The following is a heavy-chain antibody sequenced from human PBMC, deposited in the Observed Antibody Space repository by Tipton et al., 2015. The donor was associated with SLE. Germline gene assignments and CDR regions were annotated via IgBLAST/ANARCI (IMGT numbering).Heavy chain of an antibody. CDR2: INHSGST. CDR3: ASEILRDYGSAWGPDY. Sequence: LRLSCAVNGGSFSGYNWNWIRQPPGQGLEWIGEINHSGSTNYNPSLKTRVTMSVDTSKNQFSLKLSSVTAADTAVYYCASEILRDYGSAWGPDYWGQGTLVTVSS. J-gene: IGHJ4*02. V-gene: IGHV4-34*01. CDR1: GGSFSGYN. D-gene: IGHD6-19*01.